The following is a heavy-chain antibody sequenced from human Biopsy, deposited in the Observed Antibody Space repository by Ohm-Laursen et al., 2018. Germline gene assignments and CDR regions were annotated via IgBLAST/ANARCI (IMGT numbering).Heavy chain of an antibody. CDR1: GGSIDTQS. V-gene: IGHV4-4*07. J-gene: IGHJ5*02. CDR2: VDIRGHA. Sequence: SDTLSLTCTVSGGSIDTQSWIRQPAGKGLEWIGRVDIRGHADNSYSLRSQFTMSADASKNHFSLNLTSVTAADTAVYYCARHPTGFWFDPWGQGTLVIVSS. CDR3: ARHPTGFWFDP.